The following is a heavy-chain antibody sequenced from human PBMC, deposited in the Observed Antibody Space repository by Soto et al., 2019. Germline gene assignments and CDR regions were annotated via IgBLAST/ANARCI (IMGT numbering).Heavy chain of an antibody. Sequence: SETLSLTCTVSGGSISSGSYYWDWIRHPPGKGLEWIGNVYYSGSTNYNPSLESRVTISVDTSKNQFSLKLSSVTAADTAVYYCARQTDSYYTFDAFDIWGQGTMVT. J-gene: IGHJ3*02. D-gene: IGHD3-22*01. V-gene: IGHV4-39*01. CDR2: VYYSGST. CDR3: ARQTDSYYTFDAFDI. CDR1: GGSISSGSYY.